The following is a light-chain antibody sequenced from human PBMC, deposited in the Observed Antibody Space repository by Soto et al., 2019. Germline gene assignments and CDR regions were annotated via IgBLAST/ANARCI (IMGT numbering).Light chain of an antibody. CDR3: QQRSNWPPRLT. CDR1: QSVSSY. V-gene: IGKV3-11*01. Sequence: EIVMTQSPATLSVSPGERATISCRASQSVSSYLAWYQQKPGQAPRLLIYDASNRATGIPARFSGSGSGTDFTLTISSLEPEDFAVYYCQQRSNWPPRLTFGGGTKVDIK. J-gene: IGKJ4*01. CDR2: DAS.